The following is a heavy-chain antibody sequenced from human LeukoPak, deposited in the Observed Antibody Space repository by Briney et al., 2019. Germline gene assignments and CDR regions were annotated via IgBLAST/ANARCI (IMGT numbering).Heavy chain of an antibody. Sequence: KPSETLSLTCTVSGGSISSYYWSWIRQPPGKGLEWIGYIYYSGSTNYNPSLKSRVTISVDTSKNQFSLKLSSVTAADTAAYYCARHGYSSSWSYVDYWGQGTLVTVSS. V-gene: IGHV4-59*08. CDR2: IYYSGST. D-gene: IGHD6-13*01. J-gene: IGHJ4*02. CDR3: ARHGYSSSWSYVDY. CDR1: GGSISSYY.